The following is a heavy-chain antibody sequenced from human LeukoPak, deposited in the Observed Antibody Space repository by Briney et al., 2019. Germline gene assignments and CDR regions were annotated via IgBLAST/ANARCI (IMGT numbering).Heavy chain of an antibody. V-gene: IGHV4-31*03. CDR1: GGSISSGGYY. D-gene: IGHD4-17*01. CDR2: IFYSGTT. CDR3: ARYGAPFNS. Sequence: SETLSLTCTVSGGSISSGGYYWSWIRQHPGKGLEFIGYIFYSGTTYYNPSLKSRVSISLDTSLNQFSLKVISVTAADTAVYYCARYGAPFNSWGQGTLVTVSS. J-gene: IGHJ4*02.